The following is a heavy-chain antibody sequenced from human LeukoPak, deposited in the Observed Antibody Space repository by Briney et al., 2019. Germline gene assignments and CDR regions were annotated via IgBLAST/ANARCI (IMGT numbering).Heavy chain of an antibody. CDR3: SRDGYYLDD. D-gene: IGHD6-13*01. CDR2: SRAYNGNT. J-gene: IGHJ4*02. CDR1: GYTFTSNG. Sequence: ASVKLSCKASGYTFTSNGISWMRQAPGQGLEWMGCSRAYNGNTNYEQKLQGRRTITTDTSTSTDYTELRSLRSADTAVSYCSRDGYYLDDWGQGTLVTVS. V-gene: IGHV1-18*01.